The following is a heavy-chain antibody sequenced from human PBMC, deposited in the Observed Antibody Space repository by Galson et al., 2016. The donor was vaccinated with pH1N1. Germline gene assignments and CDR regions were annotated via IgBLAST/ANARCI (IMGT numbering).Heavy chain of an antibody. Sequence: CAASGFTFDDYAMHWVRQAPGKGLEWVSGISWNSGSIGYADSVEGRFTISRDNAKNSLYLQMNSLRAEDTALYYCAKLDGYNWGYFQHWGQGTLVTVSS. D-gene: IGHD5-24*01. CDR3: AKLDGYNWGYFQH. CDR1: GFTFDDYA. V-gene: IGHV3-9*01. CDR2: ISWNSGSI. J-gene: IGHJ1*01.